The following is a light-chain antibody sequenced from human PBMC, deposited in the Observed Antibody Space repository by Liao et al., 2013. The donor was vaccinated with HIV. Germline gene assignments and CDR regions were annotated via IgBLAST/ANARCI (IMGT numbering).Light chain of an antibody. Sequence: SYVLTQPPSVSVAPGKTARITCGGNNIGRKNVHWYQQKPGQAPVVVIYYDTDRPSGIPERFSGSNSGDTATLTIRRVEAGDEADYYCQVWDNNVDRVVFGGGTRLTVL. CDR1: NIGRKN. J-gene: IGLJ2*01. CDR3: QVWDNNVDRVV. CDR2: YDT. V-gene: IGLV3-21*04.